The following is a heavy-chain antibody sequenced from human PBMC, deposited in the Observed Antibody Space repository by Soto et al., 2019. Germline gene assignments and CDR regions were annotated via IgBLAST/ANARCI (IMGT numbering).Heavy chain of an antibody. CDR2: IYRSGST. CDR1: GDSVRNQY. Sequence: QVQMQESGPGLVKPSETLSLTCTVSGDSVRNQYWSWIGRPPGRGLEWIGYIYRSGSTKYNPSLKSRLTTSVDTSKNQCSLKLSSVAAAYTAVYYCARTLDYGHMDVWGKGTTVTVSS. J-gene: IGHJ6*03. D-gene: IGHD3-16*01. V-gene: IGHV4-4*09. CDR3: ARTLDYGHMDV.